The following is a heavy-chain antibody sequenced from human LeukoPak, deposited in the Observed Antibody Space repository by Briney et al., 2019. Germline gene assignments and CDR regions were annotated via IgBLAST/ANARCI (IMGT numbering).Heavy chain of an antibody. CDR3: AREKVDTAMATIDY. Sequence: SSETLSLTCADHGGSFSSYCWSWIRQPPGKGLEWIGQINHGESTSDYPSLKSRVTISVDTSKNQFSLKLSSVTAADTAVYYCAREKVDTAMATIDYWGQGTLVTVSS. V-gene: IGHV4-34*01. CDR2: INHGEST. J-gene: IGHJ4*02. CDR1: GGSFSSYC. D-gene: IGHD5-18*01.